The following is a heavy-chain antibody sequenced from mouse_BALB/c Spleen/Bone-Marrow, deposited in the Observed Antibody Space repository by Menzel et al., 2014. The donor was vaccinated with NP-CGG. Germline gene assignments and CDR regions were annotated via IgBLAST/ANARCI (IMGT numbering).Heavy chain of an antibody. CDR3: TRDRGYDGGYYFDY. Sequence: DVMLVESGGGVVQPGGSRKLSCAASGFNFSDYGMAWVRLAPGKGPEWVAFISNLAYSIYYADTVTGRFTISRENANNTLYLEMSSLRFEDTAMYYCTRDRGYDGGYYFDYWGQGTTLTVSS. D-gene: IGHD2-2*01. V-gene: IGHV5-15*02. J-gene: IGHJ2*01. CDR2: ISNLAYSI. CDR1: GFNFSDYG.